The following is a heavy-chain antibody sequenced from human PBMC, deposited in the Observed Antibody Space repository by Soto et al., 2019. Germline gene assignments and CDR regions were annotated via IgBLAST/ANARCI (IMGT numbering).Heavy chain of an antibody. D-gene: IGHD7-27*01. V-gene: IGHV3-21*01. Sequence: EVQLVESGGGLVKPGVSLRLSCAASGFTFSSYSMNWVRQAPGKGLEWVSYISSSSSYIYYADSVKGQFTISRDNAKNSLYLQMNSLRAEDTAVYYCASDTWGRRPFDYWGHGTLVTVAS. CDR2: ISSSSSYI. CDR1: GFTFSSYS. CDR3: ASDTWGRRPFDY. J-gene: IGHJ4*01.